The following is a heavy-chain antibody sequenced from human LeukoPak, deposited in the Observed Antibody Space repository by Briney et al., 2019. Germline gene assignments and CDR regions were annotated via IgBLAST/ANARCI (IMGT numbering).Heavy chain of an antibody. Sequence: GGSLRLSCAASGFTFSSYWMSWVRQAPGKGLEWVANIKQDGSEKYYVDSVKGRFTISRDNAKNSLYLQMNSLRAEDTAVYYCARDARSIAAAGGVWGQGTLVTVSS. CDR1: GFTFSSYW. D-gene: IGHD6-13*01. J-gene: IGHJ4*02. V-gene: IGHV3-7*01. CDR3: ARDARSIAAAGGV. CDR2: IKQDGSEK.